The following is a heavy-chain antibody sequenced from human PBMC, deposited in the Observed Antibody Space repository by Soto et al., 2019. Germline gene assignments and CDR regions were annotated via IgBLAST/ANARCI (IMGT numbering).Heavy chain of an antibody. V-gene: IGHV3-48*01. CDR1: GFTFSSYS. D-gene: IGHD1-26*01. Sequence: EVQLVESGGGLVQPGGSLRLSCAASGFTFSSYSMNWVRQAPGKGLEWVSYISSSSSTIYYADSVKGRFTISRDNAKNSLYLQRNSLRAEDTAVYYCAGLEVVGATFDETDYWGQGTLVTVSS. CDR3: AGLEVVGATFDETDY. J-gene: IGHJ4*02. CDR2: ISSSSSTI.